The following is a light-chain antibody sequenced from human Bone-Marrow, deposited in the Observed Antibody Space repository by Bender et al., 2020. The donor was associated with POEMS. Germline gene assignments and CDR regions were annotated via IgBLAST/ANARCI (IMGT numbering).Light chain of an antibody. CDR1: ALSRDY. Sequence: SYEVRQPSSVSVSPGQTARITCSGAALSRDYVCWYQQKPGQAPVLVMYKDTERPSGIPERFSGSTSGTTATLTISGVEAEDEAEYYCQSAGDTRTNFRVFGGGTKLTVL. V-gene: IGLV3-25*03. CDR2: KDT. J-gene: IGLJ2*01. CDR3: QSAGDTRTNFRV.